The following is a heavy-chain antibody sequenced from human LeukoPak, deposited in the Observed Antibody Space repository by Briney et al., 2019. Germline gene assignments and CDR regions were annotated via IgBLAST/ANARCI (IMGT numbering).Heavy chain of an antibody. J-gene: IGHJ6*04. CDR2: ISSSSSTI. CDR3: AREKSPYYDFWIMDV. D-gene: IGHD3-3*01. V-gene: IGHV3-48*01. CDR1: GFTFSSYS. Sequence: GGSLRLSCAASGFTFSSYSMNWVRQAPGKGLEWVSYISSSSSTIYYADSVKGRFTISRDNAKNSLYLQMNSLRAEDTAVYYCAREKSPYYDFWIMDVWGKGTTVTVSS.